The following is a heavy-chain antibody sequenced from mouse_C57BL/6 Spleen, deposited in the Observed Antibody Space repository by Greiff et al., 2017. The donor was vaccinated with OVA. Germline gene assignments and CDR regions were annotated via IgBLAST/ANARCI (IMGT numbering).Heavy chain of an antibody. Sequence: VQLQQSGPELVKPGASVKISCKASGYTFTDYYMNWVKQSHGKSLEWIGDINPNNGGTSYNQKFKGKATLTVDKSSSTAYMELRSLTSEDSAVYYCARGIYYYGSSYVEWAMDYWGQGTSVTVSS. CDR1: GYTFTDYY. CDR3: ARGIYYYGSSYVEWAMDY. D-gene: IGHD1-1*01. V-gene: IGHV1-26*01. CDR2: INPNNGGT. J-gene: IGHJ4*01.